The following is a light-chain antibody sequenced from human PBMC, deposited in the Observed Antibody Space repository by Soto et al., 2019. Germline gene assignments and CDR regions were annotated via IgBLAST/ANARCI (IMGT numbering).Light chain of an antibody. CDR1: QTISSW. V-gene: IGKV1-5*01. CDR2: DAS. CDR3: QQYKAYPIT. J-gene: IGKJ5*01. Sequence: DIQMTQSPSTLSGSVGDRVTITCRASQTISSWLAWYQQKPGKAPKSLIYDASTLQSGVPSKFSGSGSGTYFTLTSSSLLPEDSATYFCQQYKAYPITFGQGKRLYMK.